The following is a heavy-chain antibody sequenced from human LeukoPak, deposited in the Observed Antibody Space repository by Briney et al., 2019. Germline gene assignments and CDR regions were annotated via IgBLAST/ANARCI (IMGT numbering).Heavy chain of an antibody. CDR2: INPNSGGT. Sequence: SVKVSCKASGYTFTGYYMHWVRQAPGQGLEWMGWINPNSGGTNYAQKFQGRVTMTRDTSISTAYMELSRLRSDDTAVYYCAKDCSGGSCYSDWGQGTLVTVSS. D-gene: IGHD2-15*01. CDR1: GYTFTGYY. J-gene: IGHJ4*02. V-gene: IGHV1-2*02. CDR3: AKDCSGGSCYSD.